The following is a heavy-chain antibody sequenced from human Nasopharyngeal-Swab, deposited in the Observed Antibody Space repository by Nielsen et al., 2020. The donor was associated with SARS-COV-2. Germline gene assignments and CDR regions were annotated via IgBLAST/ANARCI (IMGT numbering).Heavy chain of an antibody. CDR1: GGSISSYY. D-gene: IGHD3-10*01. J-gene: IGHJ5*02. Sequence: SETLSLTCTVSGGSISSYYWSWIRQPPGKGLEWIGYIYYSGSTNYNPSLKSRVTISVDTSKKQFSLKLSSVTAADTAVYYCARGWRAVRGYNWFDPWGQGTLVTVSS. CDR3: ARGWRAVRGYNWFDP. V-gene: IGHV4-59*01. CDR2: IYYSGST.